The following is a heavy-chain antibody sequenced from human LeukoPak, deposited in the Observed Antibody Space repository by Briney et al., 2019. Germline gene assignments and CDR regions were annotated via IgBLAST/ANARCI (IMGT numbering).Heavy chain of an antibody. Sequence: GGSLKLSCAASGFTFSGSAMHWVHQASGKGLEWVGRIRSKANSYATAYAASVKGRFTISRDDSKNTAYLQMNSLKTEDTAVYYCTRRGSSGYLDYWGQGTLVTVSS. V-gene: IGHV3-73*01. CDR1: GFTFSGSA. D-gene: IGHD3-22*01. J-gene: IGHJ4*02. CDR3: TRRGSSGYLDY. CDR2: IRSKANSYAT.